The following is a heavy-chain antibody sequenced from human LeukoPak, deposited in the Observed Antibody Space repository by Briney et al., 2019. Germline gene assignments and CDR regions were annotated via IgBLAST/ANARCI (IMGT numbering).Heavy chain of an antibody. Sequence: SVKVSCKASGGTFSSYAISWVRQAPGQGLEWMGGIIPIFGTANYAQKFQGRVMITADESTSTAYMELGSLRSEDTAVYYCARGHRLPLDYWGQGTLVTVSS. CDR2: IIPIFGTA. CDR1: GGTFSSYA. V-gene: IGHV1-69*13. CDR3: ARGHRLPLDY. J-gene: IGHJ4*02. D-gene: IGHD5-18*01.